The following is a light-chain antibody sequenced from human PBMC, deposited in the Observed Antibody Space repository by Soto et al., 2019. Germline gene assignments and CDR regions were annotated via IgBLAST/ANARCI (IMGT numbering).Light chain of an antibody. J-gene: IGKJ1*01. CDR1: QSISSW. CDR2: DAS. Sequence: IQMTQSPSTLASSLGDRVTITFRASQSISSWLAWYQQKPGKAPKLLIYDASSLESGVPSRFSGSGSGTEVTITISSLKTEDCASYDCLQEYGDSWTFGQGTKVDIK. CDR3: LQEYGDSWT. V-gene: IGKV1-5*01.